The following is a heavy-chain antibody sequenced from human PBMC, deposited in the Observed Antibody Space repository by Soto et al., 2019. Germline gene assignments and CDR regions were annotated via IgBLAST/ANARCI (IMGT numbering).Heavy chain of an antibody. CDR2: ISYDGSNK. V-gene: IGHV3-30-3*01. Sequence: LRLSCAASGFTFSSYAMHWVRQAPGKGLEWVAVISYDGSNKYYADSVKGRFTISRDNSKNTLYLQMNSLRAEDTAVYYCARGIVDSYGSSYYYGMDVWGQGTTVTVSS. CDR1: GFTFSSYA. D-gene: IGHD5-18*01. J-gene: IGHJ6*02. CDR3: ARGIVDSYGSSYYYGMDV.